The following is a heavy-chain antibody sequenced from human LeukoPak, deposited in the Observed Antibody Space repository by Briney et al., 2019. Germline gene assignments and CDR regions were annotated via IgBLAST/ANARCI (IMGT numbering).Heavy chain of an antibody. V-gene: IGHV1-2*02. CDR3: ARENWIYDY. J-gene: IGHJ4*02. Sequence: ASVKVSCKASGYTFTDYYLHWVRHAPGQGLEYMGWIQPNSGDTSCAQNFQGRVTLTRDTSITTAYMELSSLRSDDTAVYYCARENWIYDYWGQGTLVTVSS. CDR2: IQPNSGDT. CDR1: GYTFTDYY. D-gene: IGHD1-7*01.